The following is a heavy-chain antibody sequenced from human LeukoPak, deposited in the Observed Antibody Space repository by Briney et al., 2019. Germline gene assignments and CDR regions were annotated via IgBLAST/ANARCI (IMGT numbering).Heavy chain of an antibody. D-gene: IGHD3-10*01. V-gene: IGHV4-59*01. CDR1: DGSISSYY. CDR3: ARDRYYGSGSSYGMDV. Sequence: SETLSLTCTVSDGSISSYYWSWIRQPPGKGLEWIGYIYYSGSTNYNPSLKSRVTISVDTSKNQFSLKLSSVTAADTAVYYCARDRYYGSGSSYGMDVWGQGTTVTVSS. J-gene: IGHJ6*02. CDR2: IYYSGST.